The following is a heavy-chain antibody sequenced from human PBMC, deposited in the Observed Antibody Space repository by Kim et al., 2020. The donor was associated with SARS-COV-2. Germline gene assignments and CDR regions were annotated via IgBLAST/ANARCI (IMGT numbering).Heavy chain of an antibody. CDR3: AGGGTSYFYGMGV. CDR1: GFTVSRNY. V-gene: IGHV3-66*01. Sequence: GGSLRLSCATSGFTVSRNYMSWVRQAPGKGLDWVAVIYSGGGTYYADSVKGRFTISRDIFKNTLYLQMNSLRGDDTAVYYCAGGGTSYFYGMGVWGQGTTVIVSS. CDR2: IYSGGGT. J-gene: IGHJ6*02. D-gene: IGHD3-16*01.